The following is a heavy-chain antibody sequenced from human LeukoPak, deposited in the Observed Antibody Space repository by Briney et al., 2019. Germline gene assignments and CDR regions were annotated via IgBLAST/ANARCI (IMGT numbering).Heavy chain of an antibody. CDR3: TRGMRTTNYYYMDV. V-gene: IGHV3-74*01. CDR2: INTDESST. CDR1: GFTFGSYW. D-gene: IGHD1/OR15-1a*01. Sequence: GGSLRLSCAASGFTFGSYWMHWVRQAPGKGLVWVSRINTDESSTIYADSVKGRFTISRDNAKNTLYLQMNSLRADDTAVYYRTRGMRTTNYYYMDVWGKGTTITVSS. J-gene: IGHJ6*03.